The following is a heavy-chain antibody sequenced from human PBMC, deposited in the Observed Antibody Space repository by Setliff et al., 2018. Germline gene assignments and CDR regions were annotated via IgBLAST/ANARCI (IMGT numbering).Heavy chain of an antibody. Sequence: GGSLRLSCAASTFTFSKYAVTWVRQAPGKGLQWVASIGASGHNTYYADFVKGRFTISRDNAKNSLYLQMNSLRAEDTAVYYCRLWFGELLRDYWGQGTLVTVSS. V-gene: IGHV3-23*01. CDR1: TFTFSKYA. J-gene: IGHJ4*02. D-gene: IGHD3-10*01. CDR3: RLWFGELLRDY. CDR2: IGASGHNT.